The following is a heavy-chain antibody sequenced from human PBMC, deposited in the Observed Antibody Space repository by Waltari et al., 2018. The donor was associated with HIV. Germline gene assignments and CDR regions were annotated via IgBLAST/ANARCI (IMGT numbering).Heavy chain of an antibody. CDR2: IDTTGTT. D-gene: IGHD2-15*01. CDR3: AREGCSGGSCYRYYYYYYGLDV. J-gene: IGHJ6*02. V-gene: IGHV4-61*02. Sequence: QVQLQESGPGLVKPSQTLSLTCTVSGGSISSGTYYWTWIRQPAGKGLEWIGRIDTTGTTNYNPPLKSRVTISVDTSNNQFSLKLTSVTVADTALYYCAREGCSGGSCYRYYYYYYGLDVWGQGTTVTVSS. CDR1: GGSISSGTYY.